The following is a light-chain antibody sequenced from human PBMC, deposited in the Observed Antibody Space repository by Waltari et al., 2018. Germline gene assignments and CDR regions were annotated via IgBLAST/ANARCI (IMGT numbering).Light chain of an antibody. CDR3: QQYDSYPHT. CDR1: QGIDNY. J-gene: IGKJ2*01. V-gene: IGKV1-16*02. Sequence: DIQMTQSPSSLSASVGDSITITCWASQGIDNYLAWFQQKPGKAPQSLIYAASTLQSGVPSKFSGSGFGTDFTLTINGLQPEHFATYFCQQYDSYPHTFGQGTRLEVK. CDR2: AAS.